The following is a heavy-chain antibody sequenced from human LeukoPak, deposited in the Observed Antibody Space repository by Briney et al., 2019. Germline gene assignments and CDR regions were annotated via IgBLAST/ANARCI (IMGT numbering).Heavy chain of an antibody. J-gene: IGHJ5*02. CDR3: ARAPYYYDSSGYYDYNWFDP. Sequence: SETLPLTCTVSGGSISSHYWSWIRQPPGKGLEWIGYIYYSGSTNYNPSLKSRVTISVDTSKNQFSLKLSSVTAADTAVYYCARAPYYYDSSGYYDYNWFDPWGQGTLVTVSS. CDR1: GGSISSHY. D-gene: IGHD3-22*01. CDR2: IYYSGST. V-gene: IGHV4-59*11.